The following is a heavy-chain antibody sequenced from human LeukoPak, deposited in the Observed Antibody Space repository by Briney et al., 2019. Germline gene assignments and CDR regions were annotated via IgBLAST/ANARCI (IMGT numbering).Heavy chain of an antibody. CDR1: VDSISSGNYY. CDR3: ARRYYYGSGSYFWFDP. J-gene: IGHJ5*02. CDR2: FYYSGTT. Sequence: PSETLSLTCTVSVDSISSGNYYGGWIRQPPGKGLGWIGSFYYSGTTYYNPSLKSRVTISVDTSKNQFSLKLSSVTAADTAVYYCARRYYYGSGSYFWFDPWGQGTLVTVSS. V-gene: IGHV4-39*01. D-gene: IGHD3-10*01.